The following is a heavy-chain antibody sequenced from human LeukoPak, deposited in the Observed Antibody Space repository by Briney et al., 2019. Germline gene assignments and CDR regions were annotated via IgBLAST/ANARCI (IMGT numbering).Heavy chain of an antibody. CDR2: ISSSGSTI. V-gene: IGHV3-48*03. J-gene: IGHJ4*02. Sequence: GGSLRLSCAASGFTFSSYEMNWVRQAPGKGLEWVSYISSSGSTIYYADSVKGRFTISRDNAKNSLYLQMNSLRAEDTAVYYCARMWFYSGSFSFDYWGQGILVTVSS. CDR3: ARMWFYSGSFSFDY. D-gene: IGHD2-15*01. CDR1: GFTFSSYE.